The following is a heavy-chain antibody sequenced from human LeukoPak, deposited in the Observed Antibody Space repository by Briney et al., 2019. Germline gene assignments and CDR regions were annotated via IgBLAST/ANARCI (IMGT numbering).Heavy chain of an antibody. D-gene: IGHD3-10*01. V-gene: IGHV3-23*01. J-gene: IGHJ5*02. CDR3: AKEGYYGSGSYYNSWFDP. CDR1: GFTFSSYA. CDR2: ISGSGGST. Sequence: PGGSLRLSCAASGFTFSSYAMIWVRQAPGKGLEWISAISGSGGSTYYADSVKGRFTISRDNSKNTLYLQMNSLRAEDTAVYYCAKEGYYGSGSYYNSWFDPWGQGTLVTVSS.